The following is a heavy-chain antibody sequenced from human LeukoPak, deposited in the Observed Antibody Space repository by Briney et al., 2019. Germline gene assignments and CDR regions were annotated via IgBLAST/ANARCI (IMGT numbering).Heavy chain of an antibody. CDR3: ARDSGSSWYLGGWFDP. CDR1: GGSISSSNW. D-gene: IGHD6-13*01. J-gene: IGHJ5*02. CDR2: IYHSGST. Sequence: TSETLSLTCAVSGGSISSSNWWSWVRQPPGKGLEWIGEIYHSGSTNYNPSLKSRVTISVDKSKNQFSLKLSSVTAADTAVYYCARDSGSSWYLGGWFDPWGQGTLVTVSS. V-gene: IGHV4-4*02.